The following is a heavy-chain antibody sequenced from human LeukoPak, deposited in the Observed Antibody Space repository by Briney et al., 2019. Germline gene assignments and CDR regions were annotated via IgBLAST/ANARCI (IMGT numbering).Heavy chain of an antibody. Sequence: GASVKVSCKVSGYTLTELSMHWVRQAPGKGLEWMGGFAPEDGETIYAQQFHGRVTMTADTSTDTAYMELSSLRSEDTAIYYCATVYYSAISDYSWGQGTLVTVSS. J-gene: IGHJ5*02. CDR1: GYTLTELS. CDR2: FAPEDGET. CDR3: ATVYYSAISDYS. V-gene: IGHV1-24*01. D-gene: IGHD3-22*01.